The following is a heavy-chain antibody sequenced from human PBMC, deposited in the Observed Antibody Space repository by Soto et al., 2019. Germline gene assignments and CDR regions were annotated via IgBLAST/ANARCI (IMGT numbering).Heavy chain of an antibody. D-gene: IGHD6-13*01. Sequence: QVQLVQSGAEVKKPGASVKVSCKASGYTFTGYYMHWVRQAPGQGLEWMGWINPNSGGTNYAQKFQGWVTRTRDTSISTAYMELSRLRSDDTAVYYCARASSSREPNFDYWGQGTLVTVSS. V-gene: IGHV1-2*04. CDR2: INPNSGGT. J-gene: IGHJ4*02. CDR1: GYTFTGYY. CDR3: ARASSSREPNFDY.